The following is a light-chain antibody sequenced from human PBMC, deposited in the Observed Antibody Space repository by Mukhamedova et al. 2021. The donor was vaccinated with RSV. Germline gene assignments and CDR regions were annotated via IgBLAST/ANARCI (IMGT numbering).Light chain of an antibody. Sequence: WYQRRVHGKAPKLLIYEASSLQSGVSSRFSGSGYGTEFTLTINSLQAEDFATYYCQQLYTYSQTFGQGTKVEVK. CDR2: EAS. J-gene: IGKJ1*01. V-gene: IGKV1-5*03. CDR3: QQLYTYSQT.